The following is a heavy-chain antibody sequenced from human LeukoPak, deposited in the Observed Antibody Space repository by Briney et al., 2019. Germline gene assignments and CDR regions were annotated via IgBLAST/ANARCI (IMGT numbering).Heavy chain of an antibody. J-gene: IGHJ4*02. CDR1: GVSISSGGYS. CDR3: ARDAVEYSSSVTFDY. Sequence: SETLSLTCAVSGVSISSGGYSWSWLRQPPGKGLEWIGYIYHSGSTYYNPSLKSRVTISVDRSKNQFSLKLSSVTAADTAVYYCARDAVEYSSSVTFDYWGQGTLVTVSS. CDR2: IYHSGST. D-gene: IGHD6-6*01. V-gene: IGHV4-30-2*01.